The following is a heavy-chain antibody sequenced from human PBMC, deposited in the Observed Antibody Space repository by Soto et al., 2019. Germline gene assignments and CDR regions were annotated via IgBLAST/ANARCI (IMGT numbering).Heavy chain of an antibody. D-gene: IGHD3-22*01. Sequence: SVKVSCKASGGTFSSYAISWVRQAPGQGLEWMGGIIPIFGTANYAQKFQGRVTITADESTSTAYMELSSLRSEDTAVYYCARDYDSSGYTEYFQHWGQGTLVTVSS. CDR2: IIPIFGTA. CDR3: ARDYDSSGYTEYFQH. J-gene: IGHJ1*01. V-gene: IGHV1-69*13. CDR1: GGTFSSYA.